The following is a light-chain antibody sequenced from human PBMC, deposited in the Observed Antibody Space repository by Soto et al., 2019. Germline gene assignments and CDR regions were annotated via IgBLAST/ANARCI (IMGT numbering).Light chain of an antibody. Sequence: EIVLTQSPGTLSLSPGERATLSCRASQSVSSSYLAWYQQKPGQAPRLLLYGASSRATGIPDRFKGSGSGTHFTLTISRLEPEDFAVYYCQQYGSSPYTFGQGTKLEIK. CDR1: QSVSSSY. CDR2: GAS. CDR3: QQYGSSPYT. V-gene: IGKV3-20*01. J-gene: IGKJ2*01.